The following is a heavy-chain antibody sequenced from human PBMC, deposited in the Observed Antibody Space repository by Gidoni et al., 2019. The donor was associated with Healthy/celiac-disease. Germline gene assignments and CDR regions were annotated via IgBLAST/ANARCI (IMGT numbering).Heavy chain of an antibody. CDR2: IIHIFGTA. CDR1: GGTFRSYA. J-gene: IGHJ5*02. V-gene: IGHV1-69*01. Sequence: QLQLVQPGAEVKKPGSSVKVSCKAAGGTFRSYAISWVRQAPGQGLEWMGGIIHIFGTANYAQKFQGRVTITADESTSTAYMELSSLRSEDTAVYYCARRANWNYVGGNWFDPWGQGTLVTVSS. CDR3: ARRANWNYVGGNWFDP. D-gene: IGHD1-7*01.